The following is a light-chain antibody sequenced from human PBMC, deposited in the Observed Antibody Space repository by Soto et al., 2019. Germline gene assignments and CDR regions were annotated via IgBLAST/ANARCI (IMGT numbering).Light chain of an antibody. Sequence: EILLTQSPGTLSFCPWEIATLSCRASQSVSSSYLAWYQQKPGQAPRLLIYGASSRATGIPDRFSGSGSGTDFTLTISRLEPEDFAVYYCQQYGSSPQTFGQGTKVDIK. CDR1: QSVSSSY. CDR3: QQYGSSPQT. V-gene: IGKV3-20*01. CDR2: GAS. J-gene: IGKJ1*01.